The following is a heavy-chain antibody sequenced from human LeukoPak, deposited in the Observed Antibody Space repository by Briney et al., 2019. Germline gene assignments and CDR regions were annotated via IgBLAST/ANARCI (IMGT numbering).Heavy chain of an antibody. CDR3: ARDRAASSSWIYYFDY. D-gene: IGHD6-13*01. V-gene: IGHV4-61*02. CDR2: IYISGTT. J-gene: IGHJ4*02. CDR1: GGSINSGNYY. Sequence: SQTLSLTCTVSGGSINSGNYYWSWIRQPAGKGLDWIGRIYISGTTNYNPSLKSRVTMSVDTSKNQFSLKLSSVTAADTAVYYCARDRAASSSWIYYFDYWGQGTLVTVSS.